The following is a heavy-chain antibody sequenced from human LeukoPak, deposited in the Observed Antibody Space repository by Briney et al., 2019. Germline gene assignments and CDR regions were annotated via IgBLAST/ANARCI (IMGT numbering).Heavy chain of an antibody. CDR1: GGTYSSYA. Sequence: ASVKVSCKASGGTYSSYAISWVRQAPGQGLEWMGGIIPIFGTANYAQKFQGRVTITTDESTSTAYMELSSLRSEYTAVYYCARTKSTVIYYFDYWGQGTLVTVSS. J-gene: IGHJ4*02. D-gene: IGHD4-17*01. V-gene: IGHV1-69*05. CDR3: ARTKSTVIYYFDY. CDR2: IIPIFGTA.